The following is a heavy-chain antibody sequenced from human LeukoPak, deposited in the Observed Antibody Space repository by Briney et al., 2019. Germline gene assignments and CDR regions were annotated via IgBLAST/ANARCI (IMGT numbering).Heavy chain of an antibody. J-gene: IGHJ5*02. D-gene: IGHD6-19*01. CDR3: ARVDLIAVAGTISS. Sequence: SQTLSLNYAISVDSVSSNSAAWNWIRQSPSRGLEWLGRTYYRSKWYNDYAVSVKSRITINPDTSKNQFSLQLNSVTPEDTAVYYCARVDLIAVAGTISSWGLETLVTVFS. CDR1: VDSVSSNSAA. V-gene: IGHV6-1*01. CDR2: TYYRSKWYN.